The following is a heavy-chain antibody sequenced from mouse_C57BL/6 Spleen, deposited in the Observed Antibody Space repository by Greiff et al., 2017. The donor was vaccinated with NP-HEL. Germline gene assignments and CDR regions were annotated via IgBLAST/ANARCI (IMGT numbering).Heavy chain of an antibody. CDR3: ATLDDYDVGYAMDY. CDR2: IHPNSGST. D-gene: IGHD2-4*01. Sequence: QVQLQQPGAELVQPGASVKLSCKASGYTFTSYWMHWVKQRPGQGLEWIGMIHPNSGSTNYNEKFKSKATLTVDKSSSTAYMQLSSLTSEYSAVYYCATLDDYDVGYAMDYWGQGTSGTVSS. V-gene: IGHV1-64*01. J-gene: IGHJ4*01. CDR1: GYTFTSYW.